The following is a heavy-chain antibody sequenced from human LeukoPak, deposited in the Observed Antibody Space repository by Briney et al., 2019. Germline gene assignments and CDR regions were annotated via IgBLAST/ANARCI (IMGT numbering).Heavy chain of an antibody. CDR2: IRYDGSNK. Sequence: HPGGSLRLSCAASGFTFSSYGMHWVRQAPGKGLEWVAFIRYDGSNKYYADSVKGRFTISRDNSKNTLYLQMNSLRAEDTAVYYCARDNREQQLVPPTFDYWGQGTLVTVSS. J-gene: IGHJ4*02. CDR3: ARDNREQQLVPPTFDY. D-gene: IGHD6-13*01. CDR1: GFTFSSYG. V-gene: IGHV3-30*02.